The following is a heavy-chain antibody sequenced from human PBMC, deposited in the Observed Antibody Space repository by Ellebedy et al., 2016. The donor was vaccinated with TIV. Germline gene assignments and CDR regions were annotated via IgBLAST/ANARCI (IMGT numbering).Heavy chain of an antibody. CDR1: GYSFTSNW. Sequence: GESLKISCKGSGYSFTSNWIGWVRQMPGKGLEWMGVIYPGNSDTRYSPSFQGQVTISADKSIRTAYLQWSRLKASDTAMYYCATSRLGDYDYYYWGQGTLVTVSS. J-gene: IGHJ4*02. CDR2: IYPGNSDT. V-gene: IGHV5-51*01. CDR3: ATSRLGDYDYYY. D-gene: IGHD3-16*01.